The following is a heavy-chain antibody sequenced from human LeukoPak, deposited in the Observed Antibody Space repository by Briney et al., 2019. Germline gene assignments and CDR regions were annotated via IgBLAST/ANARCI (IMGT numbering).Heavy chain of an antibody. D-gene: IGHD2-21*02. J-gene: IGHJ4*02. V-gene: IGHV3-7*01. Sequence: PGGSLRLSCAASGFTFSSYWMSWVRQAPGKGLEWVANIKQDGSEKYYVDSVKGRFTISRDNAKNSLYLQMNSLRAEDTAVYYCAPCPLAYCGGDCLRFPDYWGQGTLVTVSS. CDR1: GFTFSSYW. CDR2: IKQDGSEK. CDR3: APCPLAYCGGDCLRFPDY.